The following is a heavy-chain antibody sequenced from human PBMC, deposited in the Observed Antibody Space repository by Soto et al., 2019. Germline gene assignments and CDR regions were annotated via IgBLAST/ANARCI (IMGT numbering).Heavy chain of an antibody. Sequence: ASVKVSCKASGYTFTSYDINWVRQATGQGLEWMGWMNPNSGNTGYAQKFQGRVTMTRNTSISTAYMELSSLRSEDTAVYYCAKPPIGYYDILTGYSHFDYWGQGTLVTVSS. J-gene: IGHJ4*02. CDR2: MNPNSGNT. D-gene: IGHD3-9*01. V-gene: IGHV1-8*01. CDR3: AKPPIGYYDILTGYSHFDY. CDR1: GYTFTSYD.